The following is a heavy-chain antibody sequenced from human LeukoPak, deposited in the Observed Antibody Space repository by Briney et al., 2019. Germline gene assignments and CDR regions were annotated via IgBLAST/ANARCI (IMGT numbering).Heavy chain of an antibody. CDR1: GFTFSSNA. CDR2: ISGSGGST. CDR3: AKETTVAGFCPYFDF. V-gene: IGHV3-23*01. Sequence: PGGSLRLSCAASGFTFSSNAMSWVRQAPGKGLEWVSYISGSGGSTYYADSVKGRFTISRDNSKNTLYLQMSSLRAEDTAVYYCAKETTVAGFCPYFDFWGQGTLVTVSS. J-gene: IGHJ4*02. D-gene: IGHD6-19*01.